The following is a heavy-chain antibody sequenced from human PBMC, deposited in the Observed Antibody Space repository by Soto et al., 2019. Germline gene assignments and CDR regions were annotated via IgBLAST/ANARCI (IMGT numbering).Heavy chain of an antibody. CDR3: ARVDYDDSSGYSINWFDP. Sequence: ASVKVSCKASGYTFTSYGISWVRQAPGQGLEWMGWISAYNGNTNYAQKLQGRVTMTTDTSTSTAYMELRSLRSDDTAVYYCARVDYDDSSGYSINWFDPWGQGTLVTVSS. CDR2: ISAYNGNT. D-gene: IGHD3-22*01. CDR1: GYTFTSYG. J-gene: IGHJ5*02. V-gene: IGHV1-18*04.